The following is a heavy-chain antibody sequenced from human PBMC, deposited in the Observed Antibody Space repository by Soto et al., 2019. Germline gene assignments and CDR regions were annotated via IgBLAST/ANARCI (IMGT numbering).Heavy chain of an antibody. V-gene: IGHV4-59*02. CDR1: GDSVTSHY. CDR2: MHYTGFS. CDR3: ARERDYYFYMDV. Sequence: PSETLSLTCSFSGDSVTSHYLTWIRQSPEKGLEWIGYMHYTGFSHYNPSLKSRLTISIDRSKNQFTLQLTSVTVADTAVYYCARERDYYFYMDVWGKGTTVTVSS. J-gene: IGHJ6*03.